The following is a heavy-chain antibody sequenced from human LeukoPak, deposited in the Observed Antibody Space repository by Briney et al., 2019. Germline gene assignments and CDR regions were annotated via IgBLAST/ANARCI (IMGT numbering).Heavy chain of an antibody. J-gene: IGHJ4*02. CDR3: ARVGSGRTIDY. V-gene: IGHV1-69*01. Sequence: ASVKVSCKASGGTFSSYAISWVRQAPGQGLEWMGGIIPIFGTANYAQKFQGRVTITAGESTSTAYMELSSLRSEDTAVYYCARVGSGRTIDYWGQGTLVTVSS. D-gene: IGHD2-15*01. CDR1: GGTFSSYA. CDR2: IIPIFGTA.